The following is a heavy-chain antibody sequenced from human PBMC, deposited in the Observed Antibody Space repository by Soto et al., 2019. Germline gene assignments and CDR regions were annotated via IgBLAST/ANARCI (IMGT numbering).Heavy chain of an antibody. CDR3: ARIILLTAPIIYGMDV. CDR2: IDWDDDK. J-gene: IGHJ6*02. D-gene: IGHD3-9*01. V-gene: IGHV2-70*01. CDR1: GFSLTTSGMC. Sequence: SGPTLVNPTQTLTLTCTFSGFSLTTSGMCVSWIRQPPGKALEWLALIDWDDDKYYTTSLKTRLTISKDTSKNQVVLTVTNMDPVDTATYYCARIILLTAPIIYGMDVWGQGTTVTVSS.